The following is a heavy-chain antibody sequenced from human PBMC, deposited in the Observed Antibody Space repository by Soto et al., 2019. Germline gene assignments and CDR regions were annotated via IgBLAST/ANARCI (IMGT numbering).Heavy chain of an antibody. CDR2: ISYDGSNK. Sequence: QVQLVESGGGVVQPGRSLRLSCAASGFTFSSYGMHWVRQAPGKGLEWVAVISYDGSNKYYADSVKGRFTISRDNSKNTLYLQMNSLRAEDTAVSYCANGGLWFGAYDAFDIWGQGTMVTVSS. J-gene: IGHJ3*02. V-gene: IGHV3-30*18. D-gene: IGHD3-10*01. CDR3: ANGGLWFGAYDAFDI. CDR1: GFTFSSYG.